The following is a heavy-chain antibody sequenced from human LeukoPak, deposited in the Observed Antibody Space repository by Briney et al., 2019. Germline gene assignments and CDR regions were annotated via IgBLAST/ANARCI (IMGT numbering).Heavy chain of an antibody. V-gene: IGHV3-20*04. J-gene: IGHJ4*02. Sequence: PGGSLRLSCAASGFTFDDYGMSWLRQAPGKGLEGVSGINWNGGSTGYADSAKGRFTISRDNAKNSLYLQMNSLRAEDTALYYCARVPYSSRHIDYWGQGTLVTVSS. CDR1: GFTFDDYG. CDR3: ARVPYSSRHIDY. D-gene: IGHD6-13*01. CDR2: INWNGGST.